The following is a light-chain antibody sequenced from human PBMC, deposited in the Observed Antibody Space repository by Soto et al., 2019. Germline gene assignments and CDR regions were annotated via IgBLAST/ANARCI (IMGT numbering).Light chain of an antibody. V-gene: IGKV3-20*01. CDR2: GAS. J-gene: IGKJ1*01. CDR1: QTVSTY. CDR3: QQYGSSLWT. Sequence: IVLTQSPATLSLSPGERATLSCRARQTVSTYLSWYQHKPGQAPRLLIYGASNRATGIPDRFSGSGSGTDFTLTISRLEPEDFAVYYCQQYGSSLWTFGQGTKVDIK.